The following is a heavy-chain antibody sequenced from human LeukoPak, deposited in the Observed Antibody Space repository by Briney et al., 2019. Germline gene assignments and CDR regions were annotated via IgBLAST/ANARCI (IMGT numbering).Heavy chain of an antibody. V-gene: IGHV5-51*01. CDR2: IYPGDSDT. CDR3: ARHLVVPAATFDY. D-gene: IGHD2-2*01. Sequence: GESLKISCKGSGYSFASSWIGWVRQMPGKGLEWMGIIYPGDSDTRYSPSFQGQVAISADKSISTAYLHWSSLKASDTAMYYCARHLVVPAATFDYWGQGTLVTVSS. J-gene: IGHJ4*02. CDR1: GYSFASSW.